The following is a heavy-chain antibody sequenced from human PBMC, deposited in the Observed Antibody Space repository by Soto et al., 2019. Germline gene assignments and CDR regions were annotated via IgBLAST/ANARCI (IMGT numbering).Heavy chain of an antibody. CDR2: IIYDGSNK. CDR1: GFTFSSYA. V-gene: IGHV3-30-3*01. J-gene: IGHJ4*02. CDR3: AAELGNRAYAGRDY. Sequence: QVQLVESGGGVVQPGRSLRLSCAASGFTFSSYAMHWVRQAPGKGLEWVAVIIYDGSNKHYADSVQGRFTISRDNSKNTLYLQMNSLRAEDTAVYYCAAELGNRAYAGRDYWGQGTLVTVST. D-gene: IGHD5-12*01.